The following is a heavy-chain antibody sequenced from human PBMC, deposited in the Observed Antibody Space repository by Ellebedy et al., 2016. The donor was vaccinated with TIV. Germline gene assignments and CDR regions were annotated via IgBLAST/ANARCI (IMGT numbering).Heavy chain of an antibody. CDR2: IKPDGSEK. Sequence: GGSLRLXXAASGFTFSNAWMSWVRQAPGKGLEWVANIKPDGSEKYYVDSVKGRFTVSRDNAKNSLFLQMSSLRVEDTAVYYCARNNHGAYGGGDAFDIWGQGTMVTVSS. CDR3: ARNNHGAYGGGDAFDI. V-gene: IGHV3-7*01. D-gene: IGHD4-17*01. J-gene: IGHJ3*02. CDR1: GFTFSNAW.